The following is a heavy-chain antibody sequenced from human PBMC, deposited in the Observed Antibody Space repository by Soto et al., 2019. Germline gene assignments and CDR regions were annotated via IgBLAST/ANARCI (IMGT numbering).Heavy chain of an antibody. V-gene: IGHV3-23*01. CDR2: INGEADRT. J-gene: IGHJ5*02. D-gene: IGHD3-3*01. Sequence: GGSLRLSCAASGFTFSGYAMSWVRQAPRKGLEWVSTINGEADRTYYAESVRGRFTISRDNFKNALDLQMDSLRAEDTAIYYCARLQAIYGVLKNGIRFDPWGQGTLVTVSS. CDR3: ARLQAIYGVLKNGIRFDP. CDR1: GFTFSGYA.